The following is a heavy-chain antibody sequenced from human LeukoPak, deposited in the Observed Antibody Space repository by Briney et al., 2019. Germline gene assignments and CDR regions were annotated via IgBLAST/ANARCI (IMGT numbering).Heavy chain of an antibody. D-gene: IGHD3-22*01. CDR3: AKAGDDTSAYYP. CDR2: ISAYSGDT. CDR1: GYTFTDYA. V-gene: IGHV1-18*01. Sequence: GASVKVSCKASGYTFTDYAISWVRQAPGQGLEWMGWISAYSGDTNYAQNFQGRVTMTTNTSTSTAYMDLRSLRSDDTAVYYCAKAGDDTSAYYPWGQGTLVTVSS. J-gene: IGHJ5*02.